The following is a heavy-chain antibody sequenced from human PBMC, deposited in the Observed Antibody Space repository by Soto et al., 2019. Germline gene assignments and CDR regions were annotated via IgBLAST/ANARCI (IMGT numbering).Heavy chain of an antibody. J-gene: IGHJ4*02. CDR3: ASMGYHYGSGSYPLDY. CDR1: GGSISSGDYY. Sequence: PSETLSLTCAVSGGSISSGDYYWNWIRQQPGKGLEWIGYMYYSGRTSHNPSLKSRVTISIDTSKDQFSLKLSSVTAADTAVYYCASMGYHYGSGSYPLDYWGQGTLVTVSS. V-gene: IGHV4-30-4*08. CDR2: MYYSGRT. D-gene: IGHD3-10*01.